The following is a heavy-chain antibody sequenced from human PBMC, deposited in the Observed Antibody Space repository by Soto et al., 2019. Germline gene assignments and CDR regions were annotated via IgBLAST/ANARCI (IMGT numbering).Heavy chain of an antibody. CDR1: GDSISSYY. Sequence: SETLSLTCSVSGDSISSYYWSWIRQPPGKGLEWIGYIYYSGSTNYNPSLKSRVTISVDTPKNQFSLKLTSVTAADTAVYYCARGVATIGPWGQGALVTVS. D-gene: IGHD5-12*01. V-gene: IGHV4-59*01. CDR3: ARGVATIGP. J-gene: IGHJ5*02. CDR2: IYYSGST.